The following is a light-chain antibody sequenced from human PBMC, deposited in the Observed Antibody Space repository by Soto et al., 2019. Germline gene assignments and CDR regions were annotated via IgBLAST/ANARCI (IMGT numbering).Light chain of an antibody. J-gene: IGLJ3*02. CDR1: SSDVGGYNY. V-gene: IGLV2-14*01. CDR3: SSFTSSHTWV. CDR2: EVS. Sequence: QSALTQPASVSGSPGLSITISCTGTSSDVGGYNYVSWYQQHPGKAPKLIISEVSNRPSGVSNRFSGSKSGNTASLTISGLQAEDEADYYCSSFTSSHTWVFGGGTQLTVL.